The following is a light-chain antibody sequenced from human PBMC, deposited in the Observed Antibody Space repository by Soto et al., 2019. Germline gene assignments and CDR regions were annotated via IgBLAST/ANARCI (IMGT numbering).Light chain of an antibody. V-gene: IGKV3-15*01. CDR2: GAS. J-gene: IGKJ2*01. Sequence: IVMTQSPATLSVSPGDGATLSCRASQSVNSNLAWYQQKPGQAPRLLIYGASTRATGIPVRFSGGGSGTEFTLSISSLQSEDFAVYYCQQYDNWPPFTFGQGTKLEIK. CDR3: QQYDNWPPFT. CDR1: QSVNSN.